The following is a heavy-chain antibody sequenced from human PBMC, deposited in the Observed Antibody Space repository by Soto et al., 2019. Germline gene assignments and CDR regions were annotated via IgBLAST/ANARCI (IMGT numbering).Heavy chain of an antibody. Sequence: GGSLRLSCAASGFTFSNYWMNWVRHAPGKGLEWVSTINDSGDLRYYADSVRGRFTISRDNSKNTLYLQVNNLRAEDTARYHCAKAFGDWYPFEKWGLGALVTVSS. CDR2: INDSGDLR. CDR1: GFTFSNYW. D-gene: IGHD6-19*01. V-gene: IGHV3-23*01. CDR3: AKAFGDWYPFEK. J-gene: IGHJ4*02.